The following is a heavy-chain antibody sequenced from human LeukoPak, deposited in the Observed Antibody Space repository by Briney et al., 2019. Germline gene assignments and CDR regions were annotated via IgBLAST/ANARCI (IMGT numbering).Heavy chain of an antibody. D-gene: IGHD6-19*01. CDR3: AKVPLRSGWKVFDY. CDR1: GFTFSNYA. J-gene: IGHJ4*02. CDR2: ISYDGRNK. V-gene: IGHV3-30*04. Sequence: GGSLRLSCAASGFTFSNYAMHWVRQAPGKGLEWVAVISYDGRNKQYADSAKGRFTISRDNSKNTLYLQMNSLRAEDTAVYYCAKVPLRSGWKVFDYWGQGTLVTVSS.